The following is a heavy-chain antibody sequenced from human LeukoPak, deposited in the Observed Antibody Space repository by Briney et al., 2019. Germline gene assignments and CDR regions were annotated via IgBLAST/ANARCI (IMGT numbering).Heavy chain of an antibody. CDR1: GFTFSSYA. CDR3: VKQTILGAFDI. J-gene: IGHJ3*02. V-gene: IGHV3-64D*06. Sequence: GGSLRLSCSASGFTFSSYAMHWVRQAPGKGLEYVSAISSNGGSTYYADSVKGRFTISRDNSKNTLYLQMSSLRAEDTAVYYCVKQTILGAFDIWGQGTMVTVSS. D-gene: IGHD7-27*01. CDR2: ISSNGGST.